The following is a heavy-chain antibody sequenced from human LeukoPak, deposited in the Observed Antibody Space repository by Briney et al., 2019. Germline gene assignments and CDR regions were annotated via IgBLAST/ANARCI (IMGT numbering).Heavy chain of an antibody. CDR1: GYTFTSYG. CDR2: ISAYNGNT. CDR3: ARAQNYDILTGYSY. V-gene: IGHV1-18*01. J-gene: IGHJ4*02. Sequence: ASVKVSCKASGYTFTSYGISWVRQALGQGLEWMGWISAYNGNTNYAQKLQGRVTMTTDTSTSTAYMELRSLRSDDTAVYYCARAQNYDILTGYSYWGQGTLVTVSS. D-gene: IGHD3-9*01.